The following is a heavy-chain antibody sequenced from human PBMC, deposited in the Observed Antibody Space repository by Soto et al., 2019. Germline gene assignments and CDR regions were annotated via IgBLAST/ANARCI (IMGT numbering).Heavy chain of an antibody. CDR1: GFAFSNYG. J-gene: IGHJ4*01. V-gene: IGHV3-30*03. CDR2: ISNDGRDK. Sequence: GGSLRLSCTASGFAFSNYGMHWVRQAPGEGLQWVAVISNDGRDKQYTDSVKGRFIVSRDNSKGTVYLQMNSLRPEDTAVYSCARQVFGSYFDFRGHGTLVTVSS. CDR3: ARQVFGSYFDF. D-gene: IGHD3-3*01.